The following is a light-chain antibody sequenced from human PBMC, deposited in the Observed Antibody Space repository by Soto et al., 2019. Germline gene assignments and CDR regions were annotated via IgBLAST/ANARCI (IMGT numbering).Light chain of an antibody. J-gene: IGKJ5*01. Sequence: EIVLTQSPGTLSLSPGERATLSCRASQSVSSSYLAWYQQKPGQAPRLLIYGASSRATGIPDRSSGSGSGTDFTLTISRLEPEDFAVYYCQQYGSSPVTFGQGTRLKIK. CDR3: QQYGSSPVT. CDR1: QSVSSSY. V-gene: IGKV3-20*01. CDR2: GAS.